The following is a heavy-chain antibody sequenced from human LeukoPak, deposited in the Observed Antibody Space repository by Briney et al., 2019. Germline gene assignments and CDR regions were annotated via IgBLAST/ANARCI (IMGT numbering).Heavy chain of an antibody. V-gene: IGHV4-61*02. Sequence: SETPSLTCTVSGGSISSGSYYWSWIRQPAGKGLEWIGRIYTSGSTNYNPSLKSRVTISVDTSKNQFSLKLSSVTAADTAVYYCAREGYCSSTSCYQFDYWGQGTLVTVSS. CDR1: GGSISSGSYY. D-gene: IGHD2-2*01. CDR3: AREGYCSSTSCYQFDY. J-gene: IGHJ4*02. CDR2: IYTSGST.